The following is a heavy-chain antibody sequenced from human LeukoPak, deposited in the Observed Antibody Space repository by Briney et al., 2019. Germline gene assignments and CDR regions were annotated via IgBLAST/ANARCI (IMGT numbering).Heavy chain of an antibody. CDR3: AKVDSSGYYSFDY. V-gene: IGHV3-30*02. Sequence: GGYLRLSCAASGFTFSSYGMHWVRQAPGKGLEWVAFIRYDGSNKYYADSVKGRFTISRDNSKNTLYLQMNSLRAEDTSVYYCAKVDSSGYYSFDYWGQGTLVTVSS. CDR2: IRYDGSNK. CDR1: GFTFSSYG. D-gene: IGHD3-22*01. J-gene: IGHJ4*02.